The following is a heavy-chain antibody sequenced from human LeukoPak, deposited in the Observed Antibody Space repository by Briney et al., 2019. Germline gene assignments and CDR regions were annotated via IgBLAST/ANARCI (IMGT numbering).Heavy chain of an antibody. CDR2: ISSSGSTI. V-gene: IGHV3-48*03. J-gene: IGHJ5*02. CDR1: GFTFSSYE. CDR3: ARTGGYSQLFDP. D-gene: IGHD5-18*01. Sequence: GGSLRLSCPASGFTFSSYEMNWVRQAPGKGLEWVSYISSSGSTIYYADSVKGRFTISRDNAKNSLYLQMNSLRAEDTAVYYCARTGGYSQLFDPWGQGTLVTVSS.